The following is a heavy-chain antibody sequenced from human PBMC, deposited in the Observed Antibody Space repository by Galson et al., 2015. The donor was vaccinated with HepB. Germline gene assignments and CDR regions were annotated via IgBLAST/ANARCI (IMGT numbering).Heavy chain of an antibody. V-gene: IGHV3-64D*09. CDR3: VKGGIQLWLHAFDI. J-gene: IGHJ3*02. Sequence: SLRLSCAASGFTFSTYAMHWVRQAPGKRLEYVSGISSYGGTTYYTDSVKGRFTISRDNSKNTLYLQMSSLRAEDTTIYYCVKGGIQLWLHAFDIWGQGTMVTVSS. CDR1: GFTFSTYA. CDR2: ISSYGGTT. D-gene: IGHD5-18*01.